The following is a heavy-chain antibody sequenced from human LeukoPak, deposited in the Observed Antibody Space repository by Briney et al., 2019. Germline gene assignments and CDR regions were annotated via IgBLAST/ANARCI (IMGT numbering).Heavy chain of an antibody. CDR1: GGSISSYY. CDR3: ARQPSSSWSGGNWFDP. D-gene: IGHD6-13*01. CDR2: IHYSGST. V-gene: IGHV4-59*08. J-gene: IGHJ5*02. Sequence: SETLSLTCTVSGGSISSYYWSWIRQPPGKGLEWIGYIHYSGSTNYNPSLKSRVTISVDTSKNQFSLRLSSVTAADTAVYYCARQPSSSWSGGNWFDPWGQGTLVTVSS.